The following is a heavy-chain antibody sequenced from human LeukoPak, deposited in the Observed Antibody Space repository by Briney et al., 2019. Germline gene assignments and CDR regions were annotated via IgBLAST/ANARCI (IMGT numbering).Heavy chain of an antibody. V-gene: IGHV3-23*01. CDR1: GFTFSSYG. CDR2: ISGSGGST. CDR3: ARVRVVWDLDDAFDI. D-gene: IGHD1-26*01. Sequence: GGSLRLSYAASGFTFSSYGMSWVRQAPGKGLEWVSAISGSGGSTYYADSVKGRFTISRDNAKNSLYLQMNGLRAEDTALYYCARVRVVWDLDDAFDIWGQGTMVTVSS. J-gene: IGHJ3*02.